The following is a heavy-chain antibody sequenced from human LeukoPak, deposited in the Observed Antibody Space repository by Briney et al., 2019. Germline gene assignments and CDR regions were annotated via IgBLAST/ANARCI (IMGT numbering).Heavy chain of an antibody. CDR3: ARGSIIDFWSGYPPYYYYMDV. J-gene: IGHJ6*03. CDR2: INPSGGST. D-gene: IGHD3-3*01. V-gene: IGHV1-46*01. Sequence: ASVKVSCKASGYTFTSYYMHWVRQAPGQGLEWMGIINPSGGSTSYAQKFQGRVTMTRDTSTSTVYMELSSLRSEDTAVYYCARGSIIDFWSGYPPYYYYMDVWGKGTTVTVSS. CDR1: GYTFTSYY.